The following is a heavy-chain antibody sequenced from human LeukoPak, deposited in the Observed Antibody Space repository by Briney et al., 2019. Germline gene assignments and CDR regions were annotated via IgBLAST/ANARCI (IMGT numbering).Heavy chain of an antibody. Sequence: PGGSLRLSCAASGFTVSSNYMSWVRQAPGKGLEWVSVIYSGGSTYYADSVKGRFTISRDNSRNTLYLQMNSLRAEDTAVYYCAREAVGYFDYWGQGTLVTVSS. CDR1: GFTVSSNY. D-gene: IGHD4-23*01. J-gene: IGHJ4*02. CDR3: AREAVGYFDY. V-gene: IGHV3-66*01. CDR2: IYSGGST.